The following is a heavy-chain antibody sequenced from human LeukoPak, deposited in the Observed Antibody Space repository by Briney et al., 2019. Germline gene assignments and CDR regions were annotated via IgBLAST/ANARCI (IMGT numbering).Heavy chain of an antibody. CDR3: TRNWGSDNWFDP. CDR1: GGSVSSDY. D-gene: IGHD7-27*01. Sequence: SETLSLTCTVSGGSVSSDYWSWIRQPPGKGLEWIAYIYNSETTNYNPSLKSRVTILVDTSKNQLSLKLGSVTAADTAVYYCTRNWGSDNWFDPWGQGTLVTVSS. CDR2: IYNSETT. J-gene: IGHJ5*02. V-gene: IGHV4-59*02.